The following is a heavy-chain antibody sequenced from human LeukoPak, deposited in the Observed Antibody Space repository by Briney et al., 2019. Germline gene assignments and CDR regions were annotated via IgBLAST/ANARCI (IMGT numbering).Heavy chain of an antibody. CDR1: GYTFTGYY. J-gene: IGHJ3*02. CDR3: ARYPVAGGQGHDAFDI. V-gene: IGHV1-2*02. D-gene: IGHD6-19*01. Sequence: GASVKVSCKASGYTFTGYYMHWVRQAPGQGPEWMGWINPNTGDTNYAQKFQDRVTMTRDTSISTAYMELSRLRSDDTAVYYCARYPVAGGQGHDAFDIWGQGTMVTVSS. CDR2: INPNTGDT.